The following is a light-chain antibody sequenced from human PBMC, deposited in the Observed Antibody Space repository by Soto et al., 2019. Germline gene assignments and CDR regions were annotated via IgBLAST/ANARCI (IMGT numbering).Light chain of an antibody. CDR2: EDD. J-gene: IGLJ2*01. CDR3: QSYDADILI. Sequence: NFMLTQPHSVSESPGKTVTISCTRSSGNIVSNYVQWYQQRPGSSPTTVIYEDDDRPSGVPDRFSGSIDTSSNSAPLTISGLKTEDEADYYCQSYDADILIFGGGTKLTVL. CDR1: SGNIVSNY. V-gene: IGLV6-57*01.